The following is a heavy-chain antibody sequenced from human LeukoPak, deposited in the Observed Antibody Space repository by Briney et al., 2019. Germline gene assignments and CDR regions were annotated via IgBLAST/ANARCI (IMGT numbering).Heavy chain of an antibody. V-gene: IGHV3-23*01. Sequence: PGGSLGLSCAASGFTFSSYGMSWVRQALGKGLEWVSAISGSGGSTYYADSVKGRFTISRDNSKNTLYLQMNSLRAEDTAVYYCVITFGGVIQSFDYWGQGTLVTVSS. D-gene: IGHD3-16*02. CDR3: VITFGGVIQSFDY. CDR2: ISGSGGST. CDR1: GFTFSSYG. J-gene: IGHJ4*02.